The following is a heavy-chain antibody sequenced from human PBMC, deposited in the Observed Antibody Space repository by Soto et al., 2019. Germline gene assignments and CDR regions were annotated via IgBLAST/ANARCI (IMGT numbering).Heavy chain of an antibody. CDR1: GYTFTSYY. CDR2: INPSGGYT. V-gene: IGHV1-46*03. Sequence: ASVKVSCKASGYTFTSYYMNWVRQAPGQGLEWLGIINPSGGYTTYAKRFLGRVTMTSDPFMSTVHMVLGGLSSEDMSVYFFARGGGIVVVNASEDQWGQESLFTVSS. J-gene: IGHJ4*02. D-gene: IGHD2-21*01. CDR3: ARGGGIVVVNASEDQ.